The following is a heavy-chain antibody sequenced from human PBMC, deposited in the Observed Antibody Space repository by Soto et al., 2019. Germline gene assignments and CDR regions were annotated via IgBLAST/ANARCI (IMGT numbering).Heavy chain of an antibody. CDR3: AREGRLSGPIDY. D-gene: IGHD3-10*01. CDR2: IYYSGST. J-gene: IGHJ4*02. V-gene: IGHV4-59*01. CDR1: GGSISSDY. Sequence: SETLSLTSNVSGGSISSDYSIWIRQPPGKGLEGIGYIYYSGSTNYNPSLKSRVTISVDTSKNQFSLKLSSVTAADTAVYYCAREGRLSGPIDYWGQCTLVTVSS.